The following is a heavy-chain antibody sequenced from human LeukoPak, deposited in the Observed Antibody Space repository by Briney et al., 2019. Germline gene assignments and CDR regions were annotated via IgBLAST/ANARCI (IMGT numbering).Heavy chain of an antibody. CDR2: INSGSGNT. V-gene: IGHV1-3*01. CDR1: GYTFTRYA. J-gene: IGHJ4*02. D-gene: IGHD4-11*01. CDR3: VREVSGDYNYFDY. Sequence: ASVKVSCKASGYTFTRYAMHWVRQAPGQRLEWMGWINSGSGNTEYSQKFQGRVTITMDTSASTAYMELSSLTSEDTAVYYCVREVSGDYNYFDYWGQGTLVTVSS.